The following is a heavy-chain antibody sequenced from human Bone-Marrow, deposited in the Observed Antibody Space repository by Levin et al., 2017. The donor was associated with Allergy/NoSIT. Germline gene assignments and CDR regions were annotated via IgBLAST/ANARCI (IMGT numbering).Heavy chain of an antibody. CDR2: MYHTGSI. J-gene: IGHJ4*02. D-gene: IGHD3-10*01. V-gene: IGHV4-4*02. Sequence: SCTVSGGSITNANWWTWVRQPPGKGLEWIGEMYHTGSINYAPSVKSRATISIDKAKNQLSLTLTSVTAADTAIYYCARGPDTGFGEVPLDSWGQGTLVTVSS. CDR3: ARGPDTGFGEVPLDS. CDR1: GGSITNANW.